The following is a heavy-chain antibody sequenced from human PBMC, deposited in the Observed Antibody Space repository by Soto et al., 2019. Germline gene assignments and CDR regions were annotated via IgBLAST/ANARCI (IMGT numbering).Heavy chain of an antibody. J-gene: IGHJ3*02. CDR3: TTDLNYYDSSGYPDAFDI. CDR1: GFTFSNAW. D-gene: IGHD3-22*01. V-gene: IGHV3-15*01. Sequence: PGGSLRLSCAASGFTFSNAWMSWVRQAPGKGLEWVGRIKSKTDGGTTDYAAPVKGRFTISRDGSKNTLYLQMNSLKTEDTAVYYCTTDLNYYDSSGYPDAFDIWGQGTMVTVSS. CDR2: IKSKTDGGTT.